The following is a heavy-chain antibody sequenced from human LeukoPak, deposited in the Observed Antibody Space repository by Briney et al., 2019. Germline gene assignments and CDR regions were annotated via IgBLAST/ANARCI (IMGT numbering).Heavy chain of an antibody. J-gene: IGHJ4*02. CDR2: IIPTLGIA. D-gene: IGHD6-19*01. V-gene: IGHV1-69*04. Sequence: GALVKVSCKASGGTFSSYSITWVRQAPGQGLEWMGRIIPTLGIANYAQKFQGRVTITADKSTSTAYMELSSLRSEDTAVYYCAGEEERGVTVAGTAFDYWGQGTLVTVSS. CDR1: GGTFSSYS. CDR3: AGEEERGVTVAGTAFDY.